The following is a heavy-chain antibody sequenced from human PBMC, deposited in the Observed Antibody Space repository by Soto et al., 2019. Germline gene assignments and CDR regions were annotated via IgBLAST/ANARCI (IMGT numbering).Heavy chain of an antibody. Sequence: QVQLVQSGAEVKKPGSSVKVSCKSSGDSFKTYSVNWVRQAPGQGLEWMGGVIPILGKPMYAQKFQDRVTITADESTSTVFMETTSLMSDDTAVYYSALIWGIADHDSWGQGTRVTVSS. V-gene: IGHV1-69*12. CDR3: ALIWGIADHDS. J-gene: IGHJ5*01. CDR2: VIPILGKP. CDR1: GDSFKTYS. D-gene: IGHD6-13*01.